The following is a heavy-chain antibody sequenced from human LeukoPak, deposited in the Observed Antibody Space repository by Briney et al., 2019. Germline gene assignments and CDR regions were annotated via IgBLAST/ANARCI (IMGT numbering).Heavy chain of an antibody. CDR2: IRYDGSNK. CDR1: GFTFSSYG. D-gene: IGHD3-3*01. Sequence: GGSLRLSCAASGFTFSSYGMHWVRQAPGKGLEWVAFIRYDGSNKYYADSVKGRFTISRDDSKNTLYLQMNSLRAEDTAVYYCAKPLILEWLLNEGYYYYMDVWGKGTTVTVSS. CDR3: AKPLILEWLLNEGYYYYMDV. J-gene: IGHJ6*03. V-gene: IGHV3-30*02.